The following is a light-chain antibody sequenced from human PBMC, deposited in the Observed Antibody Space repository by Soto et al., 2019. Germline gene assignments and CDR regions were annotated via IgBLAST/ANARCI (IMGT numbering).Light chain of an antibody. CDR1: QSLLYTSNNKNY. CDR3: QQYYTFPRT. V-gene: IGKV4-1*01. Sequence: DIVMTQSPDSLAVSLGERATINCKSSQSLLYTSNNKNYLSWYQKKPGQPPKMLIYWASTRESGVPDRFTGSGSGSNFTLTIASLQAEDVAVYYCQQYYTFPRTFGQGRKVEIK. J-gene: IGKJ1*01. CDR2: WAS.